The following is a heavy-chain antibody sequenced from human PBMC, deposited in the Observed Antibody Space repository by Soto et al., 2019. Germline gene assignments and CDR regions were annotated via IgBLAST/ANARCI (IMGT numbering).Heavy chain of an antibody. CDR1: GFTLSGRS. CDR3: VRGCFGPDV. D-gene: IGHD3-10*01. Sequence: EVQLVESGGGLVQPGGSLRLSCAASGFTLSGRSMHWVRQAPGKGLVWVSGIDNAGTDSSYADSVKGRFTRSRDNAKNMLSLKLNNLRVDATTLFYCVRGCFGPDVCGQGTTVTVSS. J-gene: IGHJ6*02. V-gene: IGHV3-74*01. CDR2: IDNAGTDS.